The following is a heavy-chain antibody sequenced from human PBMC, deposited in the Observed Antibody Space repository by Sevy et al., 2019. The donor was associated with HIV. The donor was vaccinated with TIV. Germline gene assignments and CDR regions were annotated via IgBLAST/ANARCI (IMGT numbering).Heavy chain of an antibody. J-gene: IGHJ6*02. D-gene: IGHD1-26*01. CDR1: GYNFNIYT. V-gene: IGHV1-18*01. CDR3: TRDTWELLTGIAYYYSGMDV. Sequence: ASVKVSCQSSGYNFNIYTIHWVRQARGQGLEWVGRISPYDGDTDYAHNFHGRVSLTMDTSTSTAYLGLTSLRSDETAVYFCTRDTWELLTGIAYYYSGMDVWGQGTTVTVSS. CDR2: ISPYDGDT.